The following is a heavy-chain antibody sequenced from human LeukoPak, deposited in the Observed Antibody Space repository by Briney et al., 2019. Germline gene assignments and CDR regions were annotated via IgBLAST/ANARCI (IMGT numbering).Heavy chain of an antibody. Sequence: GESLKISCRGSGYTFVDYWISWVRQMPGKGLEWMGIIYPGDSDTRYSPSFQGQVTISADKSISTAYLQWSSLKASDTAMYYCARDQLVAAAETGGDAFDIWGQGTMVTVSS. CDR2: IYPGDSDT. D-gene: IGHD6-13*01. J-gene: IGHJ3*02. CDR3: ARDQLVAAAETGGDAFDI. V-gene: IGHV5-51*01. CDR1: GYTFVDYW.